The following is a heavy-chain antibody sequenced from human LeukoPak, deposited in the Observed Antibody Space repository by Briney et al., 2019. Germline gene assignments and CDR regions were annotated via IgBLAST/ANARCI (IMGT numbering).Heavy chain of an antibody. CDR3: ARAPPQQWLAYFDY. CDR2: ISYDGSNK. CDR1: GFTFSSYG. D-gene: IGHD6-19*01. J-gene: IGHJ4*02. V-gene: IGHV3-30*03. Sequence: PGGSLRLSCAASGFTFSSYGMHWVRQAPGKGLEWVAVISYDGSNKYYADSVKGRFTISRDNSKNTLYLQMNSLRAEDTAVYYCARAPPQQWLAYFDYWGQGTLVTVSS.